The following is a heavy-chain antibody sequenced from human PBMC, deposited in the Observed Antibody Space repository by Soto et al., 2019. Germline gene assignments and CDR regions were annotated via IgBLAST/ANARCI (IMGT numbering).Heavy chain of an antibody. CDR1: GGTFNTYA. CDR3: ATALTSVIDC. Sequence: QLQLVQSGAEVKTPGSSVKVSCEASGGTFNTYAISWVRQAPGHGREWMGGILPRFGTAQYAQKFQDRVTINADGSTTTAYMERSSVESEDTAVDYCATALTSVIDCWGQGTVVTVSS. V-gene: IGHV1-69*01. D-gene: IGHD7-27*01. J-gene: IGHJ4*02. CDR2: ILPRFGTA.